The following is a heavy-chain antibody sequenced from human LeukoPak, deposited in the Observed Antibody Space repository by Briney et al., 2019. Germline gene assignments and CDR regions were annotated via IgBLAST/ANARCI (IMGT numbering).Heavy chain of an antibody. CDR2: IYYRGST. V-gene: IGHV4-59*12. CDR1: GGSISSYY. Sequence: SETLSLTCTVSGGSISSYYWSWIRQPPGKGLEWIGYIYYRGSTNYNPSLKSRVTISVDTSKNQFSLKLSSVTAADTAVYYCASLRSGWRDYWGQGTLVTVSS. CDR3: ASLRSGWRDY. J-gene: IGHJ4*02. D-gene: IGHD6-19*01.